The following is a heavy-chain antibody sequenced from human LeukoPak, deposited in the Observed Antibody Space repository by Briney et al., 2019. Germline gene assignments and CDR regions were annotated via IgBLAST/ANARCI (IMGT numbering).Heavy chain of an antibody. CDR1: GFSFSTYE. V-gene: IGHV3-48*03. CDR2: ISVGSSTI. Sequence: GGSLRLSCEASGFSFSTYEVDWVRQAPGKGLEWVSYISVGSSTIYYAASVRGRFTTSRDNAKNSLYLEMNSLRVEDTAVYYCARENKVEDAFDIWGQGTMVTVSS. J-gene: IGHJ3*02. D-gene: IGHD2-15*01. CDR3: ARENKVEDAFDI.